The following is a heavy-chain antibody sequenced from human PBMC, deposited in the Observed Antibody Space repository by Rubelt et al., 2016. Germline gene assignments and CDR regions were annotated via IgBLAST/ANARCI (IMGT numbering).Heavy chain of an antibody. CDR2: INHSGST. V-gene: IGHV4-34*01. CDR3: ARAGRLYSSGWYNY. D-gene: IGHD6-19*01. J-gene: IGHJ4*02. CDR1: GGPFSGYY. Sequence: QVQLQQWGAGLLKPSETLSLTCAVYGGPFSGYYWSWIRQPPGKGLEWIGEINHSGSTNYNPSLKSRVTISVETSKNQFSLKLSAVTAADTAVDYCARAGRLYSSGWYNYWGQGTLVTVSS.